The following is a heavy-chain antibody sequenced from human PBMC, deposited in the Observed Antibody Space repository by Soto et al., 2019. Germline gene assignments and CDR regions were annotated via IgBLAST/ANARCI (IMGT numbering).Heavy chain of an antibody. D-gene: IGHD4-4*01. Sequence: SETLSLTCAVYGGSFSGYYWSWIRQPPGKGLEWIGEINHSGSTNYNPSLKSRVTISVDTSKNQFSLKLSSVTAADTAIYYCAGGRDDYNGWYFDLWGRGTLVTVSS. CDR2: INHSGST. CDR1: GGSFSGYY. CDR3: AGGRDDYNGWYFDL. V-gene: IGHV4-34*01. J-gene: IGHJ2*01.